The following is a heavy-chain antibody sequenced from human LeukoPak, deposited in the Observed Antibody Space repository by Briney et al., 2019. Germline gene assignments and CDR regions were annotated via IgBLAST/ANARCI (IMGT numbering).Heavy chain of an antibody. D-gene: IGHD4-17*01. Sequence: SETLSLTCAVYGGSFSGYYRSWLRQPPGKGLEWIGKINHSGSTNYNPSLKRRVTMSVDTSKNQFSLNLSSVTAADTAVYYCAIYGDYTFDYWGQGTLVTVSS. CDR3: AIYGDYTFDY. J-gene: IGHJ4*02. CDR1: GGSFSGYY. CDR2: INHSGST. V-gene: IGHV4-34*01.